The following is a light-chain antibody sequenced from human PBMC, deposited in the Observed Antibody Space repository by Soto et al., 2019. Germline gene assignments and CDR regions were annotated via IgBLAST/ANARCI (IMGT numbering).Light chain of an antibody. CDR2: EVT. CDR1: SSDVGRYNY. CDR3: SSYTRTTRTSTLYV. J-gene: IGLJ1*01. Sequence: SALTQPASVSGSPGQSITISCTGTSSDVGRYNYVSWYQQHPGKAPKLMIYEVTNRPSGVSNRFSGSKSGNTASLSISGLQAEDEADYYCSSYTRTTRTSTLYVFGTGTKLTVL. V-gene: IGLV2-14*01.